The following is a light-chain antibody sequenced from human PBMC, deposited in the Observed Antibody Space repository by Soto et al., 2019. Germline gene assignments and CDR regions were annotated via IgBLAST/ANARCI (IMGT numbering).Light chain of an antibody. V-gene: IGKV1-33*01. Sequence: DIQMTQSPSSLSASVGDRITITCQASQDISDSFNWYQQKPGRAPNLLIYDASNLETGVPSRFSGSGSGTDFTFTITGLQPEDIATYYCHQYTNPPLTFGGGTKVEIK. CDR3: HQYTNPPLT. CDR1: QDISDS. CDR2: DAS. J-gene: IGKJ4*01.